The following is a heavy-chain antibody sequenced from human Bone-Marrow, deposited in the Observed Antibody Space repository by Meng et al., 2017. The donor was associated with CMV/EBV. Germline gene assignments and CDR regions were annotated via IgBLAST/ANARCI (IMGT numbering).Heavy chain of an antibody. CDR1: GHSFTNYW. D-gene: IGHD1-26*01. Sequence: GESLKISCQASGHSFTNYWIAWVRQMPWKGLEWMGIIFPGDSDSRYSPYFQGQVTFSADKSINTAYLQWSSLRASDTAMYYCARLPGLVSGTKWELAYNWCDPWGQGTLVTVSS. CDR2: IFPGDSDS. V-gene: IGHV5-51*01. CDR3: ARLPGLVSGTKWELAYNWCDP. J-gene: IGHJ5*02.